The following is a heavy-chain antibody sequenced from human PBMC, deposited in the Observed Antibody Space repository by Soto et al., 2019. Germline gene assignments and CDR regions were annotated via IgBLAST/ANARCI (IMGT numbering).Heavy chain of an antibody. Sequence: QVQLVQSGAEVKKPGASVKVSCKASGYTFTSYGISWVRQAPGQGLEWMGWISTYNGNTKYAQKLKGRVTMTTDTSTSTEYMELRSLRSDVTAVFYCAREMVRGVGSDYWGQGTLVTVSS. J-gene: IGHJ4*02. V-gene: IGHV1-18*01. CDR1: GYTFTSYG. D-gene: IGHD3-10*01. CDR2: ISTYNGNT. CDR3: AREMVRGVGSDY.